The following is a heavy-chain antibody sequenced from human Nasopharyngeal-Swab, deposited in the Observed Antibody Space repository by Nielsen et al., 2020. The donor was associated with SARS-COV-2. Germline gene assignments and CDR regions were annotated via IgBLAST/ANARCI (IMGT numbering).Heavy chain of an antibody. CDR3: AKEGAFDI. Sequence: GESLKISCAASGFTFSSYWMSWVRQAPGKGLEWVANIKQDGSEKYYVDSVKGRFTISRDNAKNSLYLQMNSLRAEDTAVYYCAKEGAFDIWGQGTMVTVSS. V-gene: IGHV3-7*01. CDR1: GFTFSSYW. CDR2: IKQDGSEK. J-gene: IGHJ3*02.